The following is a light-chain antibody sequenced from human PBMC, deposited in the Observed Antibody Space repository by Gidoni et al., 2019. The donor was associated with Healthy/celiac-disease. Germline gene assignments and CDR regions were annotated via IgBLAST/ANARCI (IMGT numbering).Light chain of an antibody. CDR2: KAS. J-gene: IGKJ4*01. CDR1: QSISTW. V-gene: IGKV1-5*03. CDR3: QQYNSFPLT. Sequence: DIQMTHSPSTLSASLGDRVIITCRASQSISTWLAWYQQKPGGAPKILIYKASRLETGVPSRFSGSGSGTDFTLTISNLQPDDFATYFCQQYNSFPLTFGGGTKVEI.